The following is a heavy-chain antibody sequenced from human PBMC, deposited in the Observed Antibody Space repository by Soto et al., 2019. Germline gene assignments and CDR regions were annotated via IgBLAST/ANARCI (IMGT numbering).Heavy chain of an antibody. J-gene: IGHJ4*02. CDR3: ARVSYYYESSGYYPPLYNLDY. CDR1: GGSIRSGDYY. D-gene: IGHD3-22*01. Sequence: TLSLTCTVSGGSIRSGDYYWSWIRQPPGKGLEWIGYIYYSGSTYYNPSLKSRVTISEDTSKNQFSLKLSSVTAADTAVYYCARVSYYYESSGYYPPLYNLDYWGQGTLVSVSS. CDR2: IYYSGST. V-gene: IGHV4-30-4*01.